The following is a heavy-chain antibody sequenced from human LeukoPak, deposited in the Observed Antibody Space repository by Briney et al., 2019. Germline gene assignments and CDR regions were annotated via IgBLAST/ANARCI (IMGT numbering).Heavy chain of an antibody. CDR3: AKDQAPQDIVVVPAY. V-gene: IGHV3-30*02. CDR2: IRYDGSNK. CDR1: GFTFSSYG. J-gene: IGHJ4*02. D-gene: IGHD2-2*01. Sequence: GGSLRLSCGASGFTFSSYGMHWVRQAPGKGLEWVAFIRYDGSNKYYADSVKGRFTISRDNSKNTLYLQMNSLRAEDTAVYYCAKDQAPQDIVVVPAYWGQGTLVTVSS.